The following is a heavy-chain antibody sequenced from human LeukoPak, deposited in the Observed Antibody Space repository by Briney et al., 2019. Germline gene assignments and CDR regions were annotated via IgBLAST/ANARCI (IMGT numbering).Heavy chain of an antibody. CDR1: GGSISSGGYY. J-gene: IGHJ4*02. V-gene: IGHV4-30-2*01. D-gene: IGHD5-18*01. CDR3: ASIPIQLWPSYDY. CDR2: IYHSGST. Sequence: SETLSLTCTVSGGSISSGGYYWSWIRQPPGKGLEWIGYIYHSGSTNYNPSLKSRVTISVDKSKNQFSLKLSSVTAADTAVYYCASIPIQLWPSYDYWGQGTLVTVSS.